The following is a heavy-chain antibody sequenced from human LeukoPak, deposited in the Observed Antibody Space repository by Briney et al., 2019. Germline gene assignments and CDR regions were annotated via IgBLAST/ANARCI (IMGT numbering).Heavy chain of an antibody. J-gene: IGHJ6*03. V-gene: IGHV5-51*01. D-gene: IGHD5-18*01. CDR1: GYSFTSYW. CDR2: IYPGDSDT. CDR3: ARHNKGYSYGYASGYYYXYMDV. Sequence: GESLKISCKGSGYSFTSYWIGWVRQMPGKGLEWMGIIYPGDSDTRYSPSFQGQVTISADKSISTAYLQWSSLKASDTAMYYCARHNKGYSYGYASGYYYXYMDVWGKGTTVTVSS.